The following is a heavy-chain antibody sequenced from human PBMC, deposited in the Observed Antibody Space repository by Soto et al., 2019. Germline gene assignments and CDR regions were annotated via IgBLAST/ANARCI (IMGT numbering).Heavy chain of an antibody. CDR1: GFTFSSYG. CDR3: AKGEAVAD. Sequence: GGSLRLSCAASGFTFSSYGMHWVRQAPGKGLEWVAVISYDGSNKYYADSVKGRFTISRDNSKNTLYLQMNSLRVEDTAVYYCAKGEAVADWGQGTLVTVSS. J-gene: IGHJ4*02. V-gene: IGHV3-30*18. CDR2: ISYDGSNK. D-gene: IGHD6-19*01.